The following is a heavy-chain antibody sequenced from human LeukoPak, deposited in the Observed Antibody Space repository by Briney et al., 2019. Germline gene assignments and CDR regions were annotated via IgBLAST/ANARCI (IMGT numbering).Heavy chain of an antibody. J-gene: IGHJ4*02. CDR3: ASDIVATSGDF. CDR2: ITSAGRAI. D-gene: IGHD5-12*01. Sequence: PGGSLRLSCAASGFTFSVFYMSWIRQAPGKGLEWVSYITSAGRAIYYADSVQGRFTISRDNARNSLYLQMNGLRAEDTAVYYCASDIVATSGDFWGQGTLVTVSS. V-gene: IGHV3-11*01. CDR1: GFTFSVFY.